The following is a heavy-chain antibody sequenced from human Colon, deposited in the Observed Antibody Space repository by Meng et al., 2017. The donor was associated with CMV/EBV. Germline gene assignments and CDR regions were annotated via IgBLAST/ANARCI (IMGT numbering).Heavy chain of an antibody. CDR2: IKSKSDGGTT. J-gene: IGHJ4*02. Sequence: GESLKISCATSSEFTFSNAWMTWVRQAPGKGLEWVGRIKSKSDGGTTDFAAAGKGRFIISRDESKNTLYLQMNSLKTEDTGVYYCTTQGGYDKDYWGQGALVTVSS. V-gene: IGHV3-15*01. CDR3: TTQGGYDKDY. CDR1: EFTFSNAW. D-gene: IGHD5-12*01.